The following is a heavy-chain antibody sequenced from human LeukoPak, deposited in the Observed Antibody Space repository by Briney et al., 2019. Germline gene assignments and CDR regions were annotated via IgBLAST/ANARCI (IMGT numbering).Heavy chain of an antibody. V-gene: IGHV4-59*02. Sequence: SETLSLTCIVSGDSVRGYYWNWIRQPPGKGLEWIGYTHHSGNTLYNHSLKSRVTTSVDTSKNQFSLSLSSVTAADTAVYYCARDRPEKGFGGDSYMDVWGKGTTVTVSS. J-gene: IGHJ6*03. CDR3: ARDRPEKGFGGDSYMDV. CDR2: THHSGNT. CDR1: GDSVRGYY. D-gene: IGHD3-10*01.